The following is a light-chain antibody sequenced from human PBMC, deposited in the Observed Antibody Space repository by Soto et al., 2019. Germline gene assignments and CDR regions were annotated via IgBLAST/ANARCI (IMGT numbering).Light chain of an antibody. Sequence: EIVLTQSPGTLSLSPGERATLSCSASQSVSLTALAWYQHKPGQAPRLLIYGPSFRATGIPHRFSGSGAGTDFTLTISSLESEDAAVYYCQQYSSSPLTFGGGTKVEIK. V-gene: IGKV3-20*01. CDR2: GPS. CDR1: QSVSLTA. J-gene: IGKJ4*01. CDR3: QQYSSSPLT.